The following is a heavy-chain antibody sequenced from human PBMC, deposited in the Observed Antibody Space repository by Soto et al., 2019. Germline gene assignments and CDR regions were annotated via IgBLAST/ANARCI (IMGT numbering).Heavy chain of an antibody. J-gene: IGHJ4*02. CDR1: GFTFSSNA. CDR3: AKTPPGAGYNHFAS. D-gene: IGHD1-1*01. Sequence: QVQLVESGGGVVQPGRSLRLSCQASGFTFSSNAMHWVRQAPGKGLEWVAFISSDGSYKFFADSVKGRFTISRDNSKNTLFLEMNSLGAEDTALDFCAKTPPGAGYNHFASWGQGALVTVSS. CDR2: ISSDGSYK. V-gene: IGHV3-30*18.